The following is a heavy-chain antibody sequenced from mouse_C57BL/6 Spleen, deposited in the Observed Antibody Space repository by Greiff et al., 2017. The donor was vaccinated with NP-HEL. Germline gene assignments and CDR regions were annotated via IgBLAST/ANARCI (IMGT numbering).Heavy chain of an antibody. Sequence: EVQVVESGGGLVKPGGSLKLSCAASGFTFSDYGMHWVRQAPEKGLEWVAYISSGSSTIYYADTVKGRFTISRDNAKNTLFLQMTSLRSEDTAMYYCARSLLLRYPFAYWGQGTLVTVSA. CDR3: ARSLLLRYPFAY. CDR1: GFTFSDYG. D-gene: IGHD1-1*01. CDR2: ISSGSSTI. J-gene: IGHJ3*01. V-gene: IGHV5-17*01.